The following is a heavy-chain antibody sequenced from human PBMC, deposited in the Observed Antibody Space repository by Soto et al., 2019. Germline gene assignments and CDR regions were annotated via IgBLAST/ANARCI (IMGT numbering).Heavy chain of an antibody. CDR2: ISAYNGNT. D-gene: IGHD3-10*01. J-gene: IGHJ4*02. V-gene: IGHV1-18*01. Sequence: ASVKVSCKASGYXFTSYGISWVRQAPGQGLEWMGWISAYNGNTNYAQKLQGRVTMTTDTSTSTAYMGLRSLRSDDTAVYYCARETLLWFGEFLDYWGQGTLVTVS. CDR1: GYXFTSYG. CDR3: ARETLLWFGEFLDY.